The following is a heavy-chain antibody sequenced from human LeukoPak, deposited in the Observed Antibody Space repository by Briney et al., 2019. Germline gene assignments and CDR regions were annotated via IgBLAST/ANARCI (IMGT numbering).Heavy chain of an antibody. J-gene: IGHJ6*03. CDR2: INPNSGGT. CDR1: GYIFTGYY. V-gene: IGHV1-2*02. D-gene: IGHD3-10*01. CDR3: ARQHPGITMVRGVISYYMDV. Sequence: ASVKVSCKASGYIFTGYYIHWVRQVPGQGLEWMGWINPNSGGTNYAQKLQGRVTMTTDTSTSTAYMELRSLRSDDTAVYYCARQHPGITMVRGVISYYMDVWGKGTTVTISS.